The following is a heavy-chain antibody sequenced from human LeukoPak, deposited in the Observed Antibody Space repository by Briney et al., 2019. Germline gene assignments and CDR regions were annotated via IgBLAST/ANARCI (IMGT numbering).Heavy chain of an antibody. Sequence: SETLSLTCAVYGGSFSGYYWSWIRQPPGKGLEWIGEINHSGSTNYNPSLKSRVTISVDTSKNQFSLKLSSVTAADTAVYYCARDRITMVRGVKAWAEFDYWGQGTLVTVSS. J-gene: IGHJ4*02. V-gene: IGHV4-34*01. D-gene: IGHD3-10*01. CDR3: ARDRITMVRGVKAWAEFDY. CDR1: GGSFSGYY. CDR2: INHSGST.